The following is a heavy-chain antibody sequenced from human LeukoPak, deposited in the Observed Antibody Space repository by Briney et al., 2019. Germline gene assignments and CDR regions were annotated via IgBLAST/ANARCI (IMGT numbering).Heavy chain of an antibody. CDR1: GGSISSYY. CDR3: ARDAPSRFYGSGSYYFDY. CDR2: IYTSGST. Sequence: SETLSLTCTVSGGSISSYYWSWIRQPPGKGLEWIGRIYTSGSTNYNPSLKSRVTMSVDTSKNQFSLKLSSVTAADTAVYYCARDAPSRFYGSGSYYFDYWGQGTLVTVSS. V-gene: IGHV4-4*07. J-gene: IGHJ4*02. D-gene: IGHD3-10*01.